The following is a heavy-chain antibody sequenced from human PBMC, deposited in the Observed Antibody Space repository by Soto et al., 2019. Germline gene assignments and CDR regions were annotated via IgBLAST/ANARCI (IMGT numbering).Heavy chain of an antibody. CDR1: GGTFTNYA. Sequence: QVQLVQSGAEVKKPGSSVKVSCRASGGTFTNYAVTWVRQAPGQGLEWMGGIIPIFGTANYAQKFQGRVTITADESTSTAYMELSSLRSEDTAVYYCATLWNYWFDPWGQGTLVTVSS. CDR2: IIPIFGTA. D-gene: IGHD1-7*01. CDR3: ATLWNYWFDP. J-gene: IGHJ5*02. V-gene: IGHV1-69*01.